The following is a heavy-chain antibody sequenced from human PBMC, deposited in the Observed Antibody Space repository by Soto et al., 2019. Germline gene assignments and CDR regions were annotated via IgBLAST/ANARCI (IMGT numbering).Heavy chain of an antibody. Sequence: QLQLQESGSGLVKPSQTLSLTCAVSGGSISSGGYSWSWIRQPPGKGLEWIGYIYHSGRTYYNPSLKSRVTISVDRSKNQFSLKLSSVTAADTAVYYCARQADDYGDYGYWFDPWGQGTLVTVSS. J-gene: IGHJ5*02. D-gene: IGHD4-17*01. CDR2: IYHSGRT. V-gene: IGHV4-30-2*01. CDR1: GGSISSGGYS. CDR3: ARQADDYGDYGYWFDP.